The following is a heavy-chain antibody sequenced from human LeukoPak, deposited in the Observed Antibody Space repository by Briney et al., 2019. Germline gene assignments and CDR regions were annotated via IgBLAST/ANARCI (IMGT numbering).Heavy chain of an antibody. CDR3: ARGSPGIAVAGTYQNRRKRWWFDP. CDR1: GGSISSSNYY. J-gene: IGHJ5*02. CDR2: IYYSGYT. Sequence: NPSETLSLTCTVSGGSISSSNYYWGWIRQPPGKGLEWIGNIYYSGYTYYNPSLKSRVTISVDTSKNQFSLKLSSVTAADTAVYYCARGSPGIAVAGTYQNRRKRWWFDPWGQGTLVTVSS. D-gene: IGHD6-19*01. V-gene: IGHV4-39*07.